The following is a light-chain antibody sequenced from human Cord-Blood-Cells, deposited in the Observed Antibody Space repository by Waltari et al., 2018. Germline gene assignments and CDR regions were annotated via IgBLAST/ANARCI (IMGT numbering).Light chain of an antibody. J-gene: IGKJ1*01. Sequence: DIQMTQSPSSLSASVGDRVTITCRASQSISSYLNWYQQKPGKAPKLLIYAASSLQSGVPSRFSGSGSGTEFTLTISSLQPEDVATYYCQQANSNPRTFGQGTKVEIK. CDR1: QSISSY. CDR2: AAS. CDR3: QQANSNPRT. V-gene: IGKV1-39*01.